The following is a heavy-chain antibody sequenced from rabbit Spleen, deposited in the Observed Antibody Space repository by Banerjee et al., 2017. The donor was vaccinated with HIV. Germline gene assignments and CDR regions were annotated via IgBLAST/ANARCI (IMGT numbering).Heavy chain of an antibody. J-gene: IGHJ6*01. V-gene: IGHV1S47*01. Sequence: QEQLVESGGGLVQPGGSLKLSCKASGFDFSYYGVSWVRQAPGKGLEWIGYIDPIFDTTYYASWVNGRFTISSHNAQNTLYLQLNSLTAADTATYFCARDTGSSFSSYGMDLWGQGTLVTVS. CDR1: GFDFSYYG. CDR2: IDPIFDTT. CDR3: ARDTGSSFSSYGMDL. D-gene: IGHD8-1*01.